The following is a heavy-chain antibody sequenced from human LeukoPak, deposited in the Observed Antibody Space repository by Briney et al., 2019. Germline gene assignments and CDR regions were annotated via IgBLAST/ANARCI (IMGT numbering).Heavy chain of an antibody. CDR3: GRWELPYYYFDY. CDR2: ISGSGGST. Sequence: PGGSLRLSCAASGFTFRSYAMSWVRQAPGKGLEWVSAISGSGGSTYYADSVKGRFTISRDNSKNTLYLQMNSLRAEDTAVYYCGRWELPYYYFDYWGQGTLVTVSS. CDR1: GFTFRSYA. J-gene: IGHJ4*02. V-gene: IGHV3-23*01. D-gene: IGHD1-26*01.